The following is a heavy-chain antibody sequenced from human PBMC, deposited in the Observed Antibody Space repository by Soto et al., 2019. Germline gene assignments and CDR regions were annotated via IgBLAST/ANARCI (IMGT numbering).Heavy chain of an antibody. CDR3: AGTSSRQWYYMDV. D-gene: IGHD1-7*01. Sequence: SQTLSLTCAISGDSVSSNSAAWNWIRQSPSRGLEWLGRTYYRSRWYNDYAVSVRSRITVNPDTSKNQFSLHLNSVTPEDTAVYYCAGTSSRQWYYMDVWDKGTTVTVS. V-gene: IGHV6-1*01. J-gene: IGHJ6*03. CDR1: GDSVSSNSAA. CDR2: TYYRSRWYN.